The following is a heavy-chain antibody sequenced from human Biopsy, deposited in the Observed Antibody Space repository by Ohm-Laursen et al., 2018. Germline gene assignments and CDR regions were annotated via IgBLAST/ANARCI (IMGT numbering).Heavy chain of an antibody. CDR3: ARARDDFVVVPAAFFDF. CDR1: GFSFRDHH. Sequence: SLRLSCAASGFSFRDHHMAWVRQAPGKGLEWLSYISSSGATIKYADSVKGRFTISRDNAKNSLYLRMNSLRAEDTAVYFCARARDDFVVVPAAFFDFWGQGTLVTVSS. CDR2: ISSSGATI. V-gene: IGHV3-11*01. D-gene: IGHD2-15*01. J-gene: IGHJ4*02.